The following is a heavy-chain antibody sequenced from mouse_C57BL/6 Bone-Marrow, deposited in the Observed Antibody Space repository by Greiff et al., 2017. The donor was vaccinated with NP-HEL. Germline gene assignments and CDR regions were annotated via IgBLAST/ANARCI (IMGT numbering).Heavy chain of an antibody. J-gene: IGHJ3*01. CDR2: LYPGNGDT. CDR3: ARGRQLRVREDWFAY. Sequence: QVQLKQSGAELVKPGASVKISCKASGYAFSSYWMNWVKQRPGKGLEWIGQLYPGNGDTNYNGKFKGKATLTADKSSSTAYMELSSLTSGDSAVYFCARGRQLRVREDWFAYWGQGTLVTVSA. V-gene: IGHV1-80*01. CDR1: GYAFSSYW. D-gene: IGHD3-2*02.